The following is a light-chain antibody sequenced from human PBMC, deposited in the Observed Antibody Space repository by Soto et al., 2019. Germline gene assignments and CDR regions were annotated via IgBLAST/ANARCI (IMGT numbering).Light chain of an antibody. CDR1: NIGRKS. CDR2: DDT. CDR3: QVWDSSSDHWV. V-gene: IGLV3-21*02. J-gene: IGLJ3*02. Sequence: SYELTQPPSVSVAPGQTARITCGGNNIGRKSVHWYQQKPGQAPVLVVYDDTDRPSGFPERFSGSNSGNTATLTISRVEAGDEADYYCQVWDSSSDHWVFGGGTKVTVL.